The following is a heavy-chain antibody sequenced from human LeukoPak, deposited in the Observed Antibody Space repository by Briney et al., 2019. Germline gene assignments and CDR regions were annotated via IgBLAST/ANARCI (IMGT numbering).Heavy chain of an antibody. CDR2: INPNSGVT. J-gene: IGHJ4*02. Sequence: ASVKVSCKASGYTFTGYYMHWVRQAPGQGLEWMGWINPNSGVTNYAQKLQGRVTMTTDTSTSTAYMELRSLRSDDTAVYYCARGVDIVATIEYWGQGTLVTVSS. CDR3: ARGVDIVATIEY. CDR1: GYTFTGYY. V-gene: IGHV1-2*02. D-gene: IGHD5-12*01.